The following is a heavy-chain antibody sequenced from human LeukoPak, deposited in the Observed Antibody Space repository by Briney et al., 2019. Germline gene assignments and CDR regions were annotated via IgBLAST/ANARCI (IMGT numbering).Heavy chain of an antibody. V-gene: IGHV4-39*07. CDR3: ARGPLGARTATWYFDL. CDR2: INYNGGT. J-gene: IGHJ2*01. Sequence: SETLSLTCTVSGGSISSRSFYWGWIRQPTGKGLEWIGSINYNGGTYYNPSLKSRVTISADTSKTQFSLKLTSVTVADTAVYYCARGPLGARTATWYFDLLGRGTLVIVSS. CDR1: GGSISSRSFY. D-gene: IGHD3-16*01.